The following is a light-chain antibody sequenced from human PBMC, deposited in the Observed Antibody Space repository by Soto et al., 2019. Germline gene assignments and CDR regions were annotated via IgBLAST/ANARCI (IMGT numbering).Light chain of an antibody. CDR3: QQDGSSPEYT. Sequence: EIVLTQSPGTLSLSPGERATLSCRDSQSVSSSYLAWYQQKPGQTPRLLIYGASSSAPGIPDRFSGSGSGTDFTLTISRLEPEDSSVYYCQQDGSSPEYTFGQGTKLE. CDR1: QSVSSSY. CDR2: GAS. V-gene: IGKV3-20*01. J-gene: IGKJ2*01.